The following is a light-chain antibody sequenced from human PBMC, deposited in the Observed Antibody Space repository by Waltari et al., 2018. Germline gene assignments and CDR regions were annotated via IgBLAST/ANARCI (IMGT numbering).Light chain of an antibody. CDR1: QRVLYSSNNKNY. Sequence: DIVMTQSPNSLAVSLGERAHINCKSSQRVLYSSNNKNYLAWYQQKPGQPPKLLIYWASTRESGVPDRFSGSGSGTDFTLTISSLQAEDVAVYYCQQYLSTPPTFGQGTKVEIK. CDR2: WAS. V-gene: IGKV4-1*01. J-gene: IGKJ1*01. CDR3: QQYLSTPPT.